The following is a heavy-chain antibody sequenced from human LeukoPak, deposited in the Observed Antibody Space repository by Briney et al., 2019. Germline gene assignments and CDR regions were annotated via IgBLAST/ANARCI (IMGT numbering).Heavy chain of an antibody. CDR1: GYTFTSYD. Sequence: VKVSCKASGYTFTSYDINWVRPATGQGLEWMGWMNPNSGNTGYAQKFQGRVTMTRNTSISTAYMELSSLRSEDTAVYYCARVDSNDFWSGYNYYYYMDVWGKGTTVTVSS. D-gene: IGHD3-3*01. CDR2: MNPNSGNT. J-gene: IGHJ6*03. CDR3: ARVDSNDFWSGYNYYYYMDV. V-gene: IGHV1-8*01.